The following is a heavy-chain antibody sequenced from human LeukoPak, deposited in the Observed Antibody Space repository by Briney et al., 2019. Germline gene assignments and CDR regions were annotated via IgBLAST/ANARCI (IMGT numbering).Heavy chain of an antibody. V-gene: IGHV3-20*01. CDR1: GFTFDDYG. CDR2: INWNGGST. J-gene: IGHJ5*02. CDR3: ASIGYCSSTSCAPIP. Sequence: GGSLRLSCAASGFTFDDYGMSWVRQAPGKGLEWVSGINWNGGSTGYADSVKGRFTISRDNAKNSLYLQMNSLRAEDTASYHCASIGYCSSTSCAPIPWGQGTLITVSS. D-gene: IGHD2-2*01.